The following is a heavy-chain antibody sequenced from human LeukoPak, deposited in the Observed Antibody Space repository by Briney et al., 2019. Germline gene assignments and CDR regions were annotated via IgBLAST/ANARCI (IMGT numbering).Heavy chain of an antibody. D-gene: IGHD4-11*01. CDR3: AKLGTIETTEELNWFDP. J-gene: IGHJ5*02. Sequence: GGSLRLSCAASGFTISSNAMSWVRQAPGKGLQWVSYISGTDGSTFYADSVKGRFTISRDNSKNTLYLQMNSLRAEDTAVYSCAKLGTIETTEELNWFDPWGQGTLVTVSS. CDR1: GFTISSNA. V-gene: IGHV3-23*01. CDR2: ISGTDGST.